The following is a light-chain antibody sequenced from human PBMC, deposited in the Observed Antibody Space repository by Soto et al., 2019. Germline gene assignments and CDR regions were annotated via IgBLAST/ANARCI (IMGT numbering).Light chain of an antibody. Sequence: EIVLTQSPVTLSLYPGERATLSCRASQSIASHLAWYQQKPGQAPRLLIYGASSRATGIPDRFSGSGSGTDFTLTISRLEPEDFAVYYCQQYGSSPWTFGQGTKVDIK. V-gene: IGKV3-20*01. CDR3: QQYGSSPWT. CDR1: QSIASH. J-gene: IGKJ1*01. CDR2: GAS.